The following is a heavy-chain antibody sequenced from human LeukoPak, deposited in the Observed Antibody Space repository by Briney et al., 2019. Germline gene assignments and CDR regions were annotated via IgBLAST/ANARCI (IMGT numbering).Heavy chain of an antibody. D-gene: IGHD3-16*01. J-gene: IGHJ4*02. CDR2: INYSGST. Sequence: PSETLSLTCTVSGGSISSYYWSWIRQPPGKGLEWIGYINYSGSTNYNPSLKSRVTISVDTSKNQFSLKLSSVTAADTAVYYCARGGGGGRSPASYWGQGTLVTVSS. CDR3: ARGGGGGRSPASY. V-gene: IGHV4-59*01. CDR1: GGSISSYY.